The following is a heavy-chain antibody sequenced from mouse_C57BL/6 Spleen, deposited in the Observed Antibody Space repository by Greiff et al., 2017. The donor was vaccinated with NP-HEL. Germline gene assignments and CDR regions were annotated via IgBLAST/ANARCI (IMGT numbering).Heavy chain of an antibody. CDR3: ERNGDWYLDA. Sequence: DVQLQESGGGLVKPGGSLKLSCAASGFTFSDYGMHWVRQVPEKGLEWVAYISSGSSTIYYADTVKGRFTISRDNAKNTLFLQMTGLRAEYTAMYYGERNGDWYLDAGAQGPRSPSPQ. CDR1: GFTFSDYG. V-gene: IGHV5-17*01. CDR2: ISSGSSTI. J-gene: IGHJ1*03.